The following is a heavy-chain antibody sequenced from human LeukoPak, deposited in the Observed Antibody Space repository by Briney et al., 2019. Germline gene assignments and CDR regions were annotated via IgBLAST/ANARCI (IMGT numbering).Heavy chain of an antibody. D-gene: IGHD6-19*01. CDR1: GFTVSSNY. Sequence: GGSLRLSCAASGFTVSSNYMSWVRQAPGKGLEWVSVIYSGGSTYYADSVKGRFTISRDNSKNTLYLQMNSLRAEDTAVYYCAGLAVAGTYYYYYMDVWGKGTTVTVSS. J-gene: IGHJ6*03. CDR3: AGLAVAGTYYYYYMDV. V-gene: IGHV3-53*01. CDR2: IYSGGST.